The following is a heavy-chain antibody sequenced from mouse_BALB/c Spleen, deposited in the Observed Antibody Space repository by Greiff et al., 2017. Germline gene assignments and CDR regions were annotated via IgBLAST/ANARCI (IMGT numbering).Heavy chain of an antibody. J-gene: IGHJ2*01. CDR1: GYSITSGYY. Sequence: EVKLMESGPGLVKPSQSLSLTCSVTGYSITSGYYWNWIRQFPGNKLEWMGYISYDGSNNYNPSLKNRISITRDTSKNQFFLKLNSVTTEDTATYYCARGWDGYFDYWGQGTTLTVSS. D-gene: IGHD4-1*01. CDR2: ISYDGSN. V-gene: IGHV3-6*02. CDR3: ARGWDGYFDY.